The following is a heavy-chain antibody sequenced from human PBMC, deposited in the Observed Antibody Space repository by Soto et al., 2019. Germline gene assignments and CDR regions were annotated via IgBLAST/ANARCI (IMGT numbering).Heavy chain of an antibody. D-gene: IGHD2-2*01. Sequence: SETLSLTCTVSGGSISSYYWSWIRQPPGKGLEWIGYIYYSGSTNYNPSLKSRVTISVDTSKNQFSLKLSSVTAADTAVYYCARARSLGYCSSTSCPNWFDPWGQGTLVTSPQ. J-gene: IGHJ5*02. CDR3: ARARSLGYCSSTSCPNWFDP. V-gene: IGHV4-59*01. CDR2: IYYSGST. CDR1: GGSISSYY.